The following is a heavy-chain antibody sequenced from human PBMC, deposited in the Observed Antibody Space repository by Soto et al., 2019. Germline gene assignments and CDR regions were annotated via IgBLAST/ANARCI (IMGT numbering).Heavy chain of an antibody. CDR2: IFHSGSS. CDR1: GGSVTGFY. J-gene: IGHJ1*01. V-gene: IGHV4-59*02. D-gene: IGHD2-15*01. CDR3: AREENCSDGICYSEYFQR. Sequence: QVQLQESGPGLVKPSETLSVTCTVSGGSVTGFYWSWIRQPPGKGLEWIGYIFHSGSSNYNPSLKSRVTISVDTSKSQISLRLTSVTAADTAVYYCAREENCSDGICYSEYFQRWGQGTLVTVSS.